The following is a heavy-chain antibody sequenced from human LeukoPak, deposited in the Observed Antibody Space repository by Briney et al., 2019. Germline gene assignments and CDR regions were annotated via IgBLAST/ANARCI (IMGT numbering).Heavy chain of an antibody. J-gene: IGHJ4*02. D-gene: IGHD3/OR15-3a*01. CDR1: GGTFSSYA. Sequence: SVKVSCKASGGTFSSYAISWVRQAPGRGLEWMGGIIPIFGTANYAQKFQGRVTITADESTSTAYMELSSLRSEDTAVYYCARDAAGDWDWKSLNFDYWGQGTLVTVSS. V-gene: IGHV1-69*13. CDR3: ARDAAGDWDWKSLNFDY. CDR2: IIPIFGTA.